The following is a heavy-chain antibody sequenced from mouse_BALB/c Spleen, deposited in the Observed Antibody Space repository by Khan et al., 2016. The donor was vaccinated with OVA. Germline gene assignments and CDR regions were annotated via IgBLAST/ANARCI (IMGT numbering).Heavy chain of an antibody. D-gene: IGHD2-14*01. CDR1: GYTFTSYT. V-gene: IGHV1-4*01. CDR2: INPSNGYT. Sequence: QVQLKESGAQLARPGASVKMSCKASGYTFTSYTIHWIKLRPGPGLEWIGFINPSNGYTNYNQKFKDKATLTADKSPTTVYMQLSSLTSDDSAVSTCVRDGAYHRNDGWFAYWGQGTMVTVSA. CDR3: VRDGAYHRNDGWFAY. J-gene: IGHJ3*01.